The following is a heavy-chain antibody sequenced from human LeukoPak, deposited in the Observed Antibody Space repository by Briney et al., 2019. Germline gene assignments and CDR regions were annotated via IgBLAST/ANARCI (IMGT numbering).Heavy chain of an antibody. D-gene: IGHD3-22*01. CDR3: ARDEKYYYDSRASDY. Sequence: RGSLRLSCAASGFTFSDYYMSWIRQAPGKGLEWVSYISSSGSTIYYADSVKGRFTISRDNAKNSLYLQMNSLRAEDTAVYYCARDEKYYYDSRASDYWGQGTLVTVSS. CDR1: GFTFSDYY. J-gene: IGHJ4*02. V-gene: IGHV3-11*04. CDR2: ISSSGSTI.